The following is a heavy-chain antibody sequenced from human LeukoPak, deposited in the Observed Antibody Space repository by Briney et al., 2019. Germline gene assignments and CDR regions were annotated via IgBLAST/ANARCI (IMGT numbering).Heavy chain of an antibody. CDR3: ARDTEPGGRYGMDV. CDR2: IYSGAST. D-gene: IGHD1-14*01. Sequence: GGSLRLSCAASGFTVSSNYMSWVRQAPGEGLEWVSVIYSGASTYYADSVKGGFTISRDNSKNTLYLQMNSLRAEDTAVYYCARDTEPGGRYGMDVWGKGTTVTISS. CDR1: GFTVSSNY. J-gene: IGHJ6*04. V-gene: IGHV3-53*01.